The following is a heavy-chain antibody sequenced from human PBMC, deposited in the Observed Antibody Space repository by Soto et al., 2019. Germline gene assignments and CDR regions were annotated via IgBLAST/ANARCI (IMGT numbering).Heavy chain of an antibody. CDR2: IGSRGDST. Sequence: EVQLFESGGGLVQPGGSLRLSCAASGFTFSSFAMSWVRQAPGKGLEWVSAIGSRGDSTYYADSVKGRFTISRDKSKNTLYLQMNRLRAEHTAVYYCAQDLIYGYNSGRPFDSWGQGNLVTVSS. CDR3: AQDLIYGYNSGRPFDS. J-gene: IGHJ4*02. D-gene: IGHD6-19*01. V-gene: IGHV3-23*01. CDR1: GFTFSSFA.